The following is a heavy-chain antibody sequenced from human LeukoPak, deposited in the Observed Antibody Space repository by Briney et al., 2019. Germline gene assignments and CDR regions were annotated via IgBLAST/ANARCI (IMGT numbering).Heavy chain of an antibody. CDR1: GFTFSSYG. CDR2: ISYDGSNK. CDR3: ARERDDYDDPGPLDY. D-gene: IGHD4-17*01. V-gene: IGHV3-30*03. Sequence: SGGSLRLSCAASGFTFSSYGMHWVRQAPGKGLEWVAVISYDGSNKYYADSVKGRFTISRDNSKNTLYLQMNSLRAEDTAVYYCARERDDYDDPGPLDYWGQGTLVTVSS. J-gene: IGHJ4*02.